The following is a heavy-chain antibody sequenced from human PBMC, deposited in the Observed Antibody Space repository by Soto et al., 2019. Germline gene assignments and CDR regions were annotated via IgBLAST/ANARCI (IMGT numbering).Heavy chain of an antibody. Sequence: GGSLRLSCAASGFTFSSYGMHWVRQAPGKGLEWVAVISYDGSNKYYADSVKGRFTISRDNSKNTLYLQMNSLRAEDTAVYYCAKVRSYYYDSSGYSSDAFDIWGQGTMVTVSS. CDR1: GFTFSSYG. CDR3: AKVRSYYYDSSGYSSDAFDI. D-gene: IGHD3-22*01. J-gene: IGHJ3*02. V-gene: IGHV3-30*18. CDR2: ISYDGSNK.